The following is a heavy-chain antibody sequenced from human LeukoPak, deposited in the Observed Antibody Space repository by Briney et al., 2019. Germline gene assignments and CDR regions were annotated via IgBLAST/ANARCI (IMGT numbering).Heavy chain of an antibody. CDR3: AKDAQRGFDYANSLEN. CDR1: GFIFNHHA. D-gene: IGHD4-17*01. J-gene: IGHJ4*02. Sequence: GGSLRLACAASGFIFNHHAMHWVRQAPGKGLEWVAVIWSDKSNRFYADSVRGRFTISIDDSRKTVYLQMEGMTAEDTAIYYCAKDAQRGFDYANSLENLGQGAPVTVAS. CDR2: IWSDKSNR. V-gene: IGHV3-33*06.